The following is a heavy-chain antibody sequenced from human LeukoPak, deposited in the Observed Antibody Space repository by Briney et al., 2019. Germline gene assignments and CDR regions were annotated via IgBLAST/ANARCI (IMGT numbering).Heavy chain of an antibody. D-gene: IGHD2-21*01. V-gene: IGHV3-48*01. CDR2: ISSSGSTI. J-gene: IGHJ4*02. CDR1: GFTFSSYD. CDR3: ARLPGGVVIDAGLY. Sequence: GGSLRLSCAASGFTFSSYDMNWVRQAPGKGLEWVSYISSSGSTIYYADSVKGRVTISRDNAKNSLYLQMNSLRAEDTAMYYCARLPGGVVIDAGLYWGQGTLVTVSS.